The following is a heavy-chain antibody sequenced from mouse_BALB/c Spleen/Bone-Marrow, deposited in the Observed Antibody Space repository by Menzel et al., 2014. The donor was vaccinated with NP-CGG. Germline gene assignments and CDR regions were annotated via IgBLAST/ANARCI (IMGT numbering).Heavy chain of an antibody. D-gene: IGHD2-3*01. CDR3: TREGTYDGRSGHFDY. CDR1: GYSFTSYT. V-gene: IGHV1-4*01. Sequence: VKVVESGAELARPGASVKMSCKASGYSFTSYTMHWVKQRPGQGLEWIAYINPRNTYSDYNQKFKDRATVTADKSSSTAYMQLSSLTSEDSAVYYCTREGTYDGRSGHFDYWGQGTTLTVSS. CDR2: INPRNTYS. J-gene: IGHJ2*01.